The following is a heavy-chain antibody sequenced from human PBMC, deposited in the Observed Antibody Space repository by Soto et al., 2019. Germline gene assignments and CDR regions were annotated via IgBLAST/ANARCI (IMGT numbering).Heavy chain of an antibody. CDR2: ISGSGGST. Sequence: EVQLLESGGGLVQPGGSLRLSCAASGFTFSSYAMSWVRQAPGKGLEWVSAISGSGGSTYYADSVKGRFTISRDNSKNTLYLQMNSLRAEDTAVYYCAKATVSVITFGGVIVKGYYFDYWGQGTLVTVSS. CDR1: GFTFSSYA. D-gene: IGHD3-16*02. CDR3: AKATVSVITFGGVIVKGYYFDY. V-gene: IGHV3-23*01. J-gene: IGHJ4*02.